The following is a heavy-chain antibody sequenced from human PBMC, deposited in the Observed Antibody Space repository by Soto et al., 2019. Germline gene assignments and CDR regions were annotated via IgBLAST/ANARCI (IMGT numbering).Heavy chain of an antibody. CDR2: IHSSGYT. CDR1: GGSISTFY. D-gene: IGHD6-13*01. CDR3: ARAGGLRTAAADFDY. J-gene: IGHJ4*02. V-gene: IGHV4-59*01. Sequence: QVQLQESGPGLVKPSETLSLTCTVSGGSISTFYWTWIRQPPGKGLEWIGYIHSSGYTSYNPSLKSRVTISVDTSKNQFSMKLTSVTAADTAVYYCARAGGLRTAAADFDYWGQGTLVTVSS.